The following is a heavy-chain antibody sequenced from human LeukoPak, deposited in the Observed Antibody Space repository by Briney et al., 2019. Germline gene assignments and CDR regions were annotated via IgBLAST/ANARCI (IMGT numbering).Heavy chain of an antibody. D-gene: IGHD5-12*01. CDR3: ARDRGLNTNFDY. CDR1: GFTFSSYA. V-gene: IGHV3-23*01. J-gene: IGHJ4*02. CDR2: ISGSGGST. Sequence: GGSLRLSCAASGFTFSSYAMSWVRQAPGKGLEWVSAISGSGGSTYYADSVKGRFTISRDNSKNTLYLQMNSLSAEDTAVYYCARDRGLNTNFDYCGQGTLVTVSS.